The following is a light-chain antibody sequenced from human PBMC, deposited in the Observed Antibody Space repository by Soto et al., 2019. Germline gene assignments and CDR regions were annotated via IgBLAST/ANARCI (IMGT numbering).Light chain of an antibody. CDR3: QQYDRSPWT. CDR1: QSVSSSY. Sequence: EIVLTQSPGTLSLSPGERATLSCRASQSVSSSYLAWYQQKPGQAPRLLIYGTSKSATGIPDRFSGSGSGTGFTLTISRLEPEDFAVYYCQQYDRSPWTFGQGTKVEIK. CDR2: GTS. J-gene: IGKJ1*01. V-gene: IGKV3-20*01.